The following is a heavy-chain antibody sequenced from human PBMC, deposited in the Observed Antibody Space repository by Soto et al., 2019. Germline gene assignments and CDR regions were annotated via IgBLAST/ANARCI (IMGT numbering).Heavy chain of an antibody. CDR3: SRDPVGYYYYYMDV. J-gene: IGHJ6*03. Sequence: QVQLQESGPGLVKPSETLSLTCTVSGGSISSYYWSWIRQPPGKGLEWIGYIYYSGSTNYNPSLMSRVTISVDTSKNQFSLKLSSVTAADTAVYYCSRDPVGYYYYYMDVWGKGTTVTVSS. V-gene: IGHV4-59*01. CDR1: GGSISSYY. D-gene: IGHD2-15*01. CDR2: IYYSGST.